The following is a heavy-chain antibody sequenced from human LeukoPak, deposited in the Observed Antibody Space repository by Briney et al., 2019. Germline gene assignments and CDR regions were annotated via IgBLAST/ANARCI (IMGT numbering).Heavy chain of an antibody. J-gene: IGHJ4*02. Sequence: GGSLRLSCAASGFTFSDYYMTWIRQAPGKGLEWVSYISGTDNTTYYADSVKGRFTISRDNAKNSLFLQMNSLRAEDTAVYYCARDGLRLGELSFDYWGQGTLVTVSS. V-gene: IGHV3-11*01. CDR3: ARDGLRLGELSFDY. CDR1: GFTFSDYY. CDR2: ISGTDNTT. D-gene: IGHD3-16*02.